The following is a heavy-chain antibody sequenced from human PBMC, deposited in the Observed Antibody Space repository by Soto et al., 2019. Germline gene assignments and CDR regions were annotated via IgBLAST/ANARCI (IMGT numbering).Heavy chain of an antibody. Sequence: SLRLSCAASGFTFSSYWMHWVRQAPGKGLVWVSRINSDGSSTSYADSVKGRFTISRDNAKNTLYLQMNSLRAEDTAVYYCARVTTVVTAGGYYYYGMDVWGQGTTVTVSS. D-gene: IGHD4-17*01. CDR2: INSDGSST. CDR3: ARVTTVVTAGGYYYYGMDV. J-gene: IGHJ6*02. V-gene: IGHV3-74*01. CDR1: GFTFSSYW.